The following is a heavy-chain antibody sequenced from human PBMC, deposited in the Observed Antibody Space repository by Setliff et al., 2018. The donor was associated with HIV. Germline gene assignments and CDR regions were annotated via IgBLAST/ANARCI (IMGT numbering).Heavy chain of an antibody. V-gene: IGHV1-8*02. CDR2: MNPGSRNT. Sequence: ASVKVSCKPSGYTFTNYDINWVRQAAGQGLEWMGWMNPGSRNTGYAQRLEGSVTMTWDTSISTAYMELNNVKFEDTAVYYCARARTDHYDRGRRSHYYIDVWVRGATVTVSS. CDR3: ARARTDHYDRGRRSHYYIDV. J-gene: IGHJ6*03. CDR1: GYTFTNYD. D-gene: IGHD3-22*01.